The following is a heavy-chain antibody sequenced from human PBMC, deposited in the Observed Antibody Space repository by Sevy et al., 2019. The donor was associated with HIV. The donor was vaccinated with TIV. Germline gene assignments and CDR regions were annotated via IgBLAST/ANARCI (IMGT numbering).Heavy chain of an antibody. J-gene: IGHJ3*02. CDR3: ARDGASVVRGVIITVYAFDI. Sequence: GGSLRLSCVASGFTFSSSAMSWVRQVPGKGLDWVSTISGSGGSTYYADSVKGRFTISRDNSKNTLYLQMNKMRAEDTAVYYCARDGASVVRGVIITVYAFDIWGQGTMVTVSS. V-gene: IGHV3-23*01. D-gene: IGHD3-10*01. CDR2: ISGSGGST. CDR1: GFTFSSSA.